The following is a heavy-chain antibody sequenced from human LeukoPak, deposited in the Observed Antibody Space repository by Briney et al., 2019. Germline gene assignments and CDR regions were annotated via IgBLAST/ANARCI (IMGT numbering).Heavy chain of an antibody. D-gene: IGHD3-9*01. CDR3: TTDQGGDILTGC. CDR2: IKTKTDGETT. V-gene: IGHV3-15*07. J-gene: IGHJ4*02. Sequence: GGSLRLSCAASGFTFSSYWMHWVRQAPGKGLEWVGRIKTKTDGETTDYAAPVKGRFTISRDDSENTLYLQMNSLKTEDTAVYYCTTDQGGDILTGCWGQGTLVTVSS. CDR1: GFTFSSYW.